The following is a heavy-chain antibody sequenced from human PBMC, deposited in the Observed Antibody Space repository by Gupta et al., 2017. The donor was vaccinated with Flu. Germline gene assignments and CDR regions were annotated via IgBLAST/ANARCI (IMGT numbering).Heavy chain of an antibody. J-gene: IGHJ3*02. CDR3: ARWGAYCSGDCYPDAFDI. CDR2: IYYSGRT. CDR1: GGSISSYY. Sequence: QVQLQESGPGLVKPSETLSLTCTVSGGSISSYYWSWIRQPPGKGLEWIGYIYYSGRTNYNPSLKSRVTISVDTSKNQFSLKLSSVTAADTAVYYCARWGAYCSGDCYPDAFDIWDQGTMVTVSS. D-gene: IGHD2-21*02. V-gene: IGHV4-59*01.